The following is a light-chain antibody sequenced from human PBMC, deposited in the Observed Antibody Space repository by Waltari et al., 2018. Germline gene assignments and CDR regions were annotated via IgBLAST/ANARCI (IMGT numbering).Light chain of an antibody. CDR1: HRDVDAYDF. CDR3: SSYTTSSAPGV. J-gene: IGLJ1*01. Sequence: QSSLTQPAHVSGPPGQSITLSCSGTHRDVDAYDFFYWYQQHPGKAPHLIIYEVSNRPSGISNRFSASKSGNTASLTISGLQAEDEADYYCSSYTTSSAPGVFGTGTRVTVL. V-gene: IGLV2-14*01. CDR2: EVS.